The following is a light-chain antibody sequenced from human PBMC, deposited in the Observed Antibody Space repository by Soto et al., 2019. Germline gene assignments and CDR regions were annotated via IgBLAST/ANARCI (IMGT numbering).Light chain of an antibody. J-gene: IGLJ2*01. V-gene: IGLV2-23*01. CDR2: EGT. Sequence: QSALTQPASVSGSPGQSIAISCTGTSSDVGTYNLVSWYQQHPGKAPNLIIYEGTKRPSGVSDRFSGSTSGNTASLTISGLQAEDEADYYCCSYAGSGPSVVFGGGTKLTVL. CDR3: CSYAGSGPSVV. CDR1: SSDVGTYNL.